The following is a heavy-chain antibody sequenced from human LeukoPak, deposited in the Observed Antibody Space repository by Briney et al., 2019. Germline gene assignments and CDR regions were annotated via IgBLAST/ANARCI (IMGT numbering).Heavy chain of an antibody. CDR2: ISSSSSYI. Sequence: GGSLRLSCAASGFTFSTYSMNWVRQAPGKGLEWVSSISSSSSYIYYADSVKGRFTISRDNAKNSLYLQMNSLRAEDTAVYYCARDLMVRGVKPIDVWGKGTTPTVSS. V-gene: IGHV3-21*01. CDR1: GFTFSTYS. D-gene: IGHD3-10*01. J-gene: IGHJ6*03. CDR3: ARDLMVRGVKPIDV.